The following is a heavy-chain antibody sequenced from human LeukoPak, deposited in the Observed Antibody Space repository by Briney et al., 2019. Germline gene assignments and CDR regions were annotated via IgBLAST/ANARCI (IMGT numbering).Heavy chain of an antibody. CDR2: IYYSGST. Sequence: SETLSLSCTVSGGSISSYYWSWIRQPPGKGLEWIGYIYYSGSTNYNPSLKSRVTISVDTSKNQFSLKLSSVTAADTAVYYCARHWRYYYDSSGYFDAFDIWGQGTMVTVSS. V-gene: IGHV4-59*08. CDR3: ARHWRYYYDSSGYFDAFDI. D-gene: IGHD3-22*01. J-gene: IGHJ3*02. CDR1: GGSISSYY.